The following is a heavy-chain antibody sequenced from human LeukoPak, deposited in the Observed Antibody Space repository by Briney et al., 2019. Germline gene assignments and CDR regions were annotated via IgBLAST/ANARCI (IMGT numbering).Heavy chain of an antibody. Sequence: PGGSLRLSCAASGFTFSSYSMNWVRQAPGKGLEWIGSIYYSGSTYYNPSLKSRVTISVDTSKNQFSLKLSSVTAADTAVYYCAREAYYYGSGSYYFDYWGQGTLVTVSS. V-gene: IGHV4-39*07. J-gene: IGHJ4*02. D-gene: IGHD3-10*01. CDR3: AREAYYYGSGSYYFDY. CDR2: IYYSGST. CDR1: GFTFSSYS.